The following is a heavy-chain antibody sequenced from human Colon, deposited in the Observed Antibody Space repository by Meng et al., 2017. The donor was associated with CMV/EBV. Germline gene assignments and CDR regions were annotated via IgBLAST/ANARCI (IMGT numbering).Heavy chain of an antibody. CDR1: GFIFSSYA. D-gene: IGHD4-11*01. J-gene: IGHJ4*02. CDR3: ARGPSYSHYFDY. Sequence: VQRGESGGGVVQRVRALRLSCGAFGFIFSSYAMYCVRQAPGKGLEWVAGISYDGNNKYYADSVKGRFTISRDKSKNTLFLQMNSLRADDTAVYYCARGPSYSHYFDYWGQGTLVTVSS. CDR2: ISYDGNNK. V-gene: IGHV3-30*14.